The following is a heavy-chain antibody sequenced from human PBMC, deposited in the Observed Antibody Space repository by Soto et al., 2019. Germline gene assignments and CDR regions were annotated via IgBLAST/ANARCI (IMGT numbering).Heavy chain of an antibody. V-gene: IGHV3-9*01. Sequence: GGSLRLSCAASGFTFDDYAMHWVRQAPGKGLEWVSGISWNSGSIGYADSVKGRFTISRDNAKNSLYLQMNSLRAEDTALYYCAKERYCTNGVCYSHAFDIWGQGTMVTVSS. CDR2: ISWNSGSI. D-gene: IGHD2-8*01. J-gene: IGHJ3*02. CDR3: AKERYCTNGVCYSHAFDI. CDR1: GFTFDDYA.